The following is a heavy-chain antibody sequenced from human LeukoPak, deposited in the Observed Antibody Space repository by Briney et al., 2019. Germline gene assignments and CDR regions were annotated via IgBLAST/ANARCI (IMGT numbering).Heavy chain of an antibody. J-gene: IGHJ2*01. CDR2: MDPNSGGT. V-gene: IGHV1-2*02. CDR3: ARGRGTTMVRGVITNYFDL. CDR1: GYTFTAHY. Sequence: ASVKVSCKASGYTFTAHYIHWVRQDPGQGLEWMGWMDPNSGGTNYAQKFLGSVTMTGDTSINTAFMELSRLRSDDTAIYYCARGRGTTMVRGVITNYFDLWGRGSLVTVSS. D-gene: IGHD3-10*01.